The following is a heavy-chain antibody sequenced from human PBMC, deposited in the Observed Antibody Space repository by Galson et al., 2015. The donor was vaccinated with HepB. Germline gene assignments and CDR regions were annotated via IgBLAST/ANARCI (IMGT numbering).Heavy chain of an antibody. D-gene: IGHD6-13*01. CDR1: GGTFSSYA. CDR2: IIPIFGIA. CDR3: ARDMGRIAAAGSFFDP. J-gene: IGHJ5*02. Sequence: SVKVSCKASGGTFSSYAISWVRQAPGQGLEWMGGIIPIFGIANYAQKFQGRVTMTTDTSTSTAYMELRSLTSDDTAVYYCARDMGRIAAAGSFFDPWGQGSLVIVSS. V-gene: IGHV1-69*10.